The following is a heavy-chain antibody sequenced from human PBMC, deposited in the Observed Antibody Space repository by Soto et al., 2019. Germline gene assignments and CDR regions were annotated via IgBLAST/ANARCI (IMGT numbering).Heavy chain of an antibody. J-gene: IGHJ4*02. CDR1: GGSISGANYF. Sequence: PSETLSLTCTVSGGSISGANYFWGWLRQPPGKGTEWIGSIFYTESTSYNPSLKDRVTISVDTSENQFSLKVNFLTAADTAVYFCARGRGYYDFWSGYYNFDSWGLGSLVTVSS. CDR3: ARGRGYYDFWSGYYNFDS. V-gene: IGHV4-39*01. D-gene: IGHD3-3*01. CDR2: IFYTEST.